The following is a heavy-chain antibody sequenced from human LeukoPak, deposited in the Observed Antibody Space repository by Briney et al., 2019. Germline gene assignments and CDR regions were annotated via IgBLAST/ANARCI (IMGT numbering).Heavy chain of an antibody. V-gene: IGHV3-9*01. J-gene: IGHJ4*02. D-gene: IGHD6-19*01. CDR2: ISWNSGSI. CDR3: AKSDRPRIAVVGTVVDY. CDR1: GFTFDDYA. Sequence: PGRSLRLSCAASGFTFDDYAMHWVRQAPGKGLEWVSGISWNSGSIGYADSVKGRFTISRDNAKNSLYLQMNSLRAEDTALYYCAKSDRPRIAVVGTVVDYWGQGTLVTVSS.